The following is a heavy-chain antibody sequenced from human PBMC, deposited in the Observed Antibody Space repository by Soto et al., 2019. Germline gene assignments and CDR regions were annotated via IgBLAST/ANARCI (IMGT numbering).Heavy chain of an antibody. Sequence: PGGSLRLSCEVSGFTFNNYAMNWVRQAPGKGLEWVSGISGSGDSTFYADSVKGRFTISRDNSKNMLYLQMNSLRAEDTAVYHCAKAYRYGSGSYYNHFDSWGQGTLVTV. CDR2: ISGSGDST. CDR3: AKAYRYGSGSYYNHFDS. D-gene: IGHD3-10*01. V-gene: IGHV3-23*01. CDR1: GFTFNNYA. J-gene: IGHJ4*02.